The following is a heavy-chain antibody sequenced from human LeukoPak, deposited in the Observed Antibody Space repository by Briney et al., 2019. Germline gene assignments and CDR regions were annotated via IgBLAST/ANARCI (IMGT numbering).Heavy chain of an antibody. D-gene: IGHD3-10*01. CDR1: GFTFSSYS. CDR2: ISSSSSYI. V-gene: IGHV3-21*01. CDR3: ARDVGPFGELLFPFDY. Sequence: GGSLRLSCAASGFTFSSYSMNWVRQAPGKGLEWVSSISSSSSYICYADSVKGRFTISRDNAKNSLYLQMNSLRAEDTAVYYCARDVGPFGELLFPFDYWGQGTLVTVSS. J-gene: IGHJ4*02.